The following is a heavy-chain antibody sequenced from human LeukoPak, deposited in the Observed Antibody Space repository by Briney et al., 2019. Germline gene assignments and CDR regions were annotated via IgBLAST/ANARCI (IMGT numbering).Heavy chain of an antibody. CDR3: ARGSSFDY. D-gene: IGHD1-26*01. V-gene: IGHV3-21*01. CDR1: GFTFSNYA. CDR2: ISSSSSYI. Sequence: GGSLRLSCAASGFTFSNYAMSWVRQAPGKGLEWVSSISSSSSYIYYADSVKGRFTISRDNAKNSLYLQMNSLRAEDTAVYYCARGSSFDYWGQGTLVTVSS. J-gene: IGHJ4*02.